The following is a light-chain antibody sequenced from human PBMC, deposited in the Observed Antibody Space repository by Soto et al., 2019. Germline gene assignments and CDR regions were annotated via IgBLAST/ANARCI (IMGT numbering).Light chain of an antibody. J-gene: IGKJ4*01. CDR1: QSVGSD. V-gene: IGKV3-11*01. CDR2: DIS. Sequence: EIVMTQSPATLSVSPGEGATLSCRASQSVGSDLAWYQQKPGQPPRLLISDISTRATGIPARFSGSGSGTDFTLTISSLEPEDFAVYYCQQRSKWPLTFGGGTKVDIK. CDR3: QQRSKWPLT.